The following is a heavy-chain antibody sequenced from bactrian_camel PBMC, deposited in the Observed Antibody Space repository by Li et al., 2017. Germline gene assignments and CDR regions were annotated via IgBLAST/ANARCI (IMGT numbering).Heavy chain of an antibody. Sequence: HVQMVESGGGSVQAGDSLRLSCVMTGYPYCMGWFRQAPGMEREGVASIYTGDGSTWYADSVKGQFTISQDNAKNTLVLQMNSLKPDDTAMYYCAAYPCTRSEKGWVPSGQGYSGQGTQVTVS. D-gene: IGHD5*01. CDR1: GYPYC. CDR2: IYTGDGST. CDR3: AAYPCTRSEKGWVPSGQGY. J-gene: IGHJ6*01. V-gene: IGHV3S63*01.